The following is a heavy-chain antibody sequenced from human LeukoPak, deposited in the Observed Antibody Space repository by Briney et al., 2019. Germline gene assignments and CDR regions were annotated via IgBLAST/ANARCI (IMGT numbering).Heavy chain of an antibody. CDR2: IIPIFGTA. D-gene: IGHD3-10*01. J-gene: IGHJ6*02. Sequence: SVKVSCKASGYTFTSYAMNWVRQAPGQGLEWMGGIIPIFGTANYPQKFQGRVTITADESMSTAYMELSSLRSEDTAVYYCASLWGAMGSESSYYYYGMDVWGQGTTVTVSS. V-gene: IGHV1-69*13. CDR3: ASLWGAMGSESSYYYYGMDV. CDR1: GYTFTSYA.